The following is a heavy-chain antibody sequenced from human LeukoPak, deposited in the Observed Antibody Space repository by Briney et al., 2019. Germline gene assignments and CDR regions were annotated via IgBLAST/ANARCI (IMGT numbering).Heavy chain of an antibody. V-gene: IGHV3-74*01. CDR2: INTDGSST. J-gene: IGHJ6*02. CDR1: GFTFSNYW. CDR3: ARDRYYGMDV. Sequence: PGGSLRLSCAASGFTFSNYWMHWVRQAPGRGLVWVSRINTDGSSTRYADSVKGRFTISRDNAKNTLYLQTNSLRAEDTAVYYCARDRYYGMDVWGQGTTVTVSS.